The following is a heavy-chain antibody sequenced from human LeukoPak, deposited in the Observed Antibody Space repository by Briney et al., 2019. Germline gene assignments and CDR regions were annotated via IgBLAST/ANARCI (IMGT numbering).Heavy chain of an antibody. Sequence: SETLSLTCAVSGYSISSGYYWGWIRQPPGKGLEWIGSIYHSGSTYYNPSLKSRVTISVDTSKNQFSLKLSSVTAADTAVYYCFNEAGYQWGQGTLVTVSS. J-gene: IGHJ4*02. CDR1: GYSISSGYY. D-gene: IGHD2-2*01. V-gene: IGHV4-38-2*01. CDR2: IYHSGST. CDR3: FNEAGYQ.